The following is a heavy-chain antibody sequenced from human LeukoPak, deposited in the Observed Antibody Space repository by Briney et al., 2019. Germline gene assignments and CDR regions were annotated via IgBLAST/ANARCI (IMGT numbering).Heavy chain of an antibody. CDR3: AKGGYCSSTGCYAGYRRAFDI. Sequence: PGGSLRLSCAASGFTFSSYAMSWVRQAPGKGLEWVSAISGSGGSTYYADSVKGRFTISRDNSKNTLYLQMNSLRAEDTAVYYCAKGGYCSSTGCYAGYRRAFDIWGQGTMVTVSS. J-gene: IGHJ3*02. V-gene: IGHV3-23*01. CDR2: ISGSGGST. D-gene: IGHD2-2*01. CDR1: GFTFSSYA.